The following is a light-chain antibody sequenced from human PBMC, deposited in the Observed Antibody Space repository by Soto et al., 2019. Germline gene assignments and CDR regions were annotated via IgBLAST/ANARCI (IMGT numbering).Light chain of an antibody. J-gene: IGLJ2*01. CDR3: QAWDTGTVV. Sequence: SYELTQPPSVSVSPGQTASITCSGDKLGDKYTCWYQQKPGQSPVLVIYEDTKRPSRIPERFSGSNSGNTATLTISGTQAMDEADYYCQAWDTGTVVFGGGTKLTVL. CDR1: KLGDKY. V-gene: IGLV3-1*01. CDR2: EDT.